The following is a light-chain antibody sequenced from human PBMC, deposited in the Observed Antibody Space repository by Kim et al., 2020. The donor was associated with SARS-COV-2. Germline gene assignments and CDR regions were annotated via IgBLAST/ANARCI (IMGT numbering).Light chain of an antibody. CDR2: GAS. Sequence: ENVLTQSPGTLSLSPGERATLSCRASHSVGRNYLDCYQQKAGQAPRLLIYGASSRATGVPDRFSGSGSGTDFTLSISRLEPVDSSVYFCLQCAESPLTFRGGSTVDIK. J-gene: IGKJ4*01. CDR3: LQCAESPLT. V-gene: IGKV3-20*01. CDR1: HSVGRNY.